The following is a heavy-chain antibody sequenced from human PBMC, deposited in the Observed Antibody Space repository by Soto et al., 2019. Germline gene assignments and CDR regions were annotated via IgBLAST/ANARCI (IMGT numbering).Heavy chain of an antibody. D-gene: IGHD3-9*01. J-gene: IGHJ4*02. CDR1: GFTFSSYA. V-gene: IGHV3-23*01. CDR3: ATNYDILTGSANDY. CDR2: ISGSGGST. Sequence: GGSLRLSCAASGFTFSSYAMSWVRQAPGKGLEWVSAISGSGGSTYYADSVKGRFTISRDNSKNTLYLQMNSLRAEDTAVHYCATNYDILTGSANDYWGQETLVTVSS.